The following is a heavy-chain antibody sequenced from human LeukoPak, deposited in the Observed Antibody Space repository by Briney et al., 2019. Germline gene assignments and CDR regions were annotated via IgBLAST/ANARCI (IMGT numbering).Heavy chain of an antibody. CDR1: GFTFSSYW. CDR2: INTDGSST. Sequence: GGSLRLSCAASGFTFSSYWMLWVRQAPGKGLVWVSRINTDGSSTSYADSVKGRFTISRDNAKNTLYLQMNSLRAEDTAVYYCARDTVTNNWFDPWGQGTLVTVSS. V-gene: IGHV3-74*01. D-gene: IGHD4-11*01. J-gene: IGHJ5*02. CDR3: ARDTVTNNWFDP.